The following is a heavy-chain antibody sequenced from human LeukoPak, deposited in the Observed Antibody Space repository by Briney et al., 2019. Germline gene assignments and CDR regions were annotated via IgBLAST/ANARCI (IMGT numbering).Heavy chain of an antibody. CDR3: ARDDYYDSSGYFTFDY. V-gene: IGHV1-69*13. D-gene: IGHD3-22*01. CDR1: GGTFSSYA. CDR2: IIPIFGTA. J-gene: IGHJ4*02. Sequence: GASVKVSCKASGGTFSSYAISWVRQAPGQGLERMGGIIPIFGTANYAQKFQGRVTITADESTSTAYMELSSLRSEDTAVYYCARDDYYDSSGYFTFDYWGQGTLVTVSS.